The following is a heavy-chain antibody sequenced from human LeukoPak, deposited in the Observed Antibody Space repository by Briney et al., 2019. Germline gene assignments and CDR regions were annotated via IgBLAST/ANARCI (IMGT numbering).Heavy chain of an antibody. V-gene: IGHV3-30*02. J-gene: IGHJ4*02. CDR3: AREARRRQPHPNDFDY. Sequence: GGSLRLSCAASGFTFSNYGMHWVRQAPGKGLEWVAFIRYDGSSENYADSVKGRFTISRDNSKNTLYLQMNSLRAEDTAVYYCAREARRRQPHPNDFDYWGQGTLVTVSS. D-gene: IGHD6-13*01. CDR1: GFTFSNYG. CDR2: IRYDGSSE.